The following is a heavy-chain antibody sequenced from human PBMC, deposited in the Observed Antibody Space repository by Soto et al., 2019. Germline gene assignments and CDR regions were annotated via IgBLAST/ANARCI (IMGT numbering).Heavy chain of an antibody. D-gene: IGHD2-2*01. CDR2: MNPNSGNT. Sequence: GASVKVSCKASGYTFTSYDINWVRQATGQGLEWMGWMNPNSGNTGYAQKFQGRVTMTRNTSISTAYMELSSLRSEDTAVYYCARGREVVPAASHLGTLYYYYMDVWGKGTTVTVSS. V-gene: IGHV1-8*01. J-gene: IGHJ6*03. CDR3: ARGREVVPAASHLGTLYYYYMDV. CDR1: GYTFTSYD.